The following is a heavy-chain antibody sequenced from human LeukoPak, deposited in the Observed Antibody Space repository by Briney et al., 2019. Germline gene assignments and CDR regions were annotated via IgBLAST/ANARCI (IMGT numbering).Heavy chain of an antibody. J-gene: IGHJ4*02. V-gene: IGHV5-51*01. CDR2: IYPGDSDT. D-gene: IGHD6-13*01. CDR3: ARRGIAAAGVDYFDY. CDR1: GYSFTSYW. Sequence: GESLKISCKGSGYSFTSYWIGWVRPMPGKGLEWMGIIYPGDSDTRYSPSFQGQVTISADKSISTAYLQWSSLKASDTAMYYCARRGIAAAGVDYFDYWGQGTLVTVSS.